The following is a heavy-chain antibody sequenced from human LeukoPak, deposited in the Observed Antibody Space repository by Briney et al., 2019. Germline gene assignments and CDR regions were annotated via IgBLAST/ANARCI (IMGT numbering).Heavy chain of an antibody. D-gene: IGHD6-19*01. J-gene: IGHJ4*02. CDR1: GFTFSSYA. V-gene: IGHV3-30*19. CDR3: ARGLSSGWYPSFDY. Sequence: GRSLRLSCAASGFTFSSYAMHWVRQAPGKGLEWVAVISYDGSNKYYADSVKGRFTISRDNSKNTLYLQMNSLRAEDTAVYYCARGLSSGWYPSFDYWGQGTLVTVSS. CDR2: ISYDGSNK.